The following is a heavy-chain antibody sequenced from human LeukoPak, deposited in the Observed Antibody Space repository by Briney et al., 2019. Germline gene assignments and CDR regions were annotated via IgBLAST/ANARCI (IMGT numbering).Heavy chain of an antibody. CDR3: AEGYSSSWYDWFDP. Sequence: SETLSLTCTVSGGSISSSSYYWGWIRQPPGTGLEWIGSIYYSGSTYYNPSLKSRVTISVDTSKNQFSLKLSSVTAADTAVYYCAEGYSSSWYDWFDPWGQGTLVTVSS. J-gene: IGHJ5*02. V-gene: IGHV4-39*01. CDR2: IYYSGST. CDR1: GGSISSSSYY. D-gene: IGHD6-13*01.